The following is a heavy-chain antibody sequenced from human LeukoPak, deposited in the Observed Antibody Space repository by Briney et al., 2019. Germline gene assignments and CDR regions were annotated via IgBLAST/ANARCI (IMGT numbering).Heavy chain of an antibody. CDR3: AKSPSWGSGLDAFDI. V-gene: IGHV4-59*01. J-gene: IGHJ3*02. D-gene: IGHD7-27*01. CDR1: GGSISNYY. Sequence: SETLSLTCTVSGGSISNYYWSWIRQPPGKGLEWIGYIYYTGSTKYNPSLKSRVTLSVDSSKTQFSLKLNSVTAVDTAVYYCAKSPSWGSGLDAFDIWGQGTMVTVSS. CDR2: IYYTGST.